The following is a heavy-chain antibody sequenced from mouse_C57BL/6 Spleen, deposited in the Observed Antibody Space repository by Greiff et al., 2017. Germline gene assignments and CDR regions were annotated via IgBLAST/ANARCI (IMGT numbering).Heavy chain of an antibody. CDR2: ISSGSSTI. Sequence: DVMLVESGGGLVKPGGSLKLSCAASGFTFSDYGMHWVRQAPEKRLEWVAYISSGSSTIYYADTVKGRFTISRDNATNTLFLQMTSLRSEDTAMYYCARHGSSPAWFAYWGQGTLGTVSA. D-gene: IGHD1-1*01. J-gene: IGHJ3*01. CDR3: ARHGSSPAWFAY. V-gene: IGHV5-17*01. CDR1: GFTFSDYG.